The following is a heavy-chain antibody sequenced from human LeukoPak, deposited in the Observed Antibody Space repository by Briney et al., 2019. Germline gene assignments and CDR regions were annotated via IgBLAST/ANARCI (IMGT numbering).Heavy chain of an antibody. D-gene: IGHD1-14*01. CDR3: TRLNWNHGVDY. CDR2: IRSKANSYAT. CDR1: GFTFSGSA. J-gene: IGHJ4*02. Sequence: GGSLRLSCAASGFTFSGSAMHWVRQASGKGLEWVGRIRSKANSYATAYAASVKGRFTISRDDSKNTAYLQMNSLKTEDTDVYYCTRLNWNHGVDYWGQGTLVTVSS. V-gene: IGHV3-73*01.